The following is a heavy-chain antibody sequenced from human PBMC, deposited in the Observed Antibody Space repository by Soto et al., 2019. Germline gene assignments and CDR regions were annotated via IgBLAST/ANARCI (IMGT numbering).Heavy chain of an antibody. Sequence: ASVKVSCKASGYTFTSYAMHWVRQAPGQRLEWMGWINAGNGNTKYSQKFQGRVTITRDTSASTAYMELSSLRSEDTAVYYCARATGSSGYFFPFDGWGQGTLVTVSS. D-gene: IGHD3-22*01. V-gene: IGHV1-3*01. CDR3: ARATGSSGYFFPFDG. J-gene: IGHJ4*02. CDR1: GYTFTSYA. CDR2: INAGNGNT.